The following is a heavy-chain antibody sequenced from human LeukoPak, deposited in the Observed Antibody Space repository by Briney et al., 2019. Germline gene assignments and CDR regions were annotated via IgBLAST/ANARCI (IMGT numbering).Heavy chain of an antibody. V-gene: IGHV4-34*01. D-gene: IGHD5-12*01. CDR1: GGSFSGYY. CDR3: VRLVGGDIDY. CDR2: INHSGST. J-gene: IGHJ4*02. Sequence: SETLSLTCAVYGGSFSGYYWSWIRQPPGKGLEWIGEINHSGSTNYNPSLKSRVTISVDTSKNQFSLQLNSVTPEDTAVYFCVRLVGGDIDYWGQGTLVTVS.